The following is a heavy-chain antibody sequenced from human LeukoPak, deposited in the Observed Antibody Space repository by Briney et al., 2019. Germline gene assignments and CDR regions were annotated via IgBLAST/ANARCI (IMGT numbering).Heavy chain of an antibody. Sequence: PSETLSLTCTVSGGSISSYYWGSIRQPPGKGPEWIGYMYYSVSTNYNPSLKSRVTKSVDTSKNQSSLKLSSVTAADTAVYYCARAAVRGVVDYWGQGTLVTVSS. D-gene: IGHD3-10*01. V-gene: IGHV4-59*01. J-gene: IGHJ4*02. CDR1: GGSISSYY. CDR2: MYYSVST. CDR3: ARAAVRGVVDY.